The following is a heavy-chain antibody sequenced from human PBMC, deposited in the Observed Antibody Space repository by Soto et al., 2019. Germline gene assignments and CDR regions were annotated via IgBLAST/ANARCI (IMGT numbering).Heavy chain of an antibody. D-gene: IGHD3-10*01. CDR2: VHHSWGS. Sequence: QVQLQESGPGLVKPSETLSLSCTVSGGSISSYYWSWFRQSPGKRMEWIGYVHHSWGSSYNPSLQSGVAISLDTSKSQFSLKVTSVTATDTAVYYCARQGFGQLHGLVDVWGQGTTVTVSS. CDR3: ARQGFGQLHGLVDV. J-gene: IGHJ6*02. CDR1: GGSISSYY. V-gene: IGHV4-59*08.